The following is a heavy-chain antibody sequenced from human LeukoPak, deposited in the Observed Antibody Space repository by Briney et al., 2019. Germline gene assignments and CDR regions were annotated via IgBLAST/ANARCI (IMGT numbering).Heavy chain of an antibody. V-gene: IGHV3-7*01. CDR3: ARDLGSSNSYYNWFDP. CDR2: IKRDGSEK. J-gene: IGHJ5*02. D-gene: IGHD1-26*01. CDR1: GFTFSAYW. Sequence: GGSLRLSCAASGFTFSAYWMSWGRQAPGKGLERVANIKRDGSEKYYVDSVEGRFTISRDNAKNSLYLQMNSLRAEDTAVYYCARDLGSSNSYYNWFDPWGQGTLVTVSS.